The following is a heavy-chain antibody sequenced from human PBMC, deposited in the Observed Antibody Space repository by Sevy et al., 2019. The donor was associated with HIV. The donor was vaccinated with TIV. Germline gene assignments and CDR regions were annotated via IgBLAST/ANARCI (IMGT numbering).Heavy chain of an antibody. D-gene: IGHD2-15*01. CDR1: GFTFSSYS. V-gene: IGHV3-21*01. CDR2: ISSSSSYI. CDR3: ARGLGYCSGGSCYDKAAFDI. J-gene: IGHJ3*02. Sequence: GGSLRLSCAASGFTFSSYSMNWVRQAPGKGLEWVSSISSSSSYIYYANSVKGRFTISRDNAKNSLYLQMNSLRAEDTAVYYCARGLGYCSGGSCYDKAAFDIWGQGTMVTVSS.